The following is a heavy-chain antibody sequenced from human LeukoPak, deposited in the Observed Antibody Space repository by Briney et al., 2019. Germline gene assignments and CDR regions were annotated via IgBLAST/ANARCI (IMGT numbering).Heavy chain of an antibody. D-gene: IGHD3-22*01. CDR2: IYPGDSDS. V-gene: IGHV5-51*01. Sequence: GESLKISCKGSGYSFTSYWIGWVRQVPGKSLEWMGIIYPGDSDSRYSPSFQGQVSISADKSISTSCLQWSSLKASDTAIYYCARRRVYYDSSGYIFDYWGQGTLVTVSS. J-gene: IGHJ4*02. CDR3: ARRRVYYDSSGYIFDY. CDR1: GYSFTSYW.